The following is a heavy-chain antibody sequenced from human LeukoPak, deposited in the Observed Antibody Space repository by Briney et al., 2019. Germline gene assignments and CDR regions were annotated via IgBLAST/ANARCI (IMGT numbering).Heavy chain of an antibody. CDR2: ISIISSYI. Sequence: GGSLRLSCAASGFTFSSYSMNWVRQAPRKGLEWVSSISIISSYIYYADSVKGRYTISRDNAKHSLYLQMNSLRAEDTVVYYCARDPGLAGPRPSPFDYWGQGTLVTVSS. D-gene: IGHD6-19*01. CDR1: GFTFSSYS. J-gene: IGHJ4*02. CDR3: ARDPGLAGPRPSPFDY. V-gene: IGHV3-21*01.